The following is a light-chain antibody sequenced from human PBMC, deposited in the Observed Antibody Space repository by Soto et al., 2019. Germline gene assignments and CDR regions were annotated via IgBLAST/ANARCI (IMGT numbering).Light chain of an antibody. CDR3: QQYKDYSPYT. V-gene: IGKV1-39*01. CDR2: AAS. J-gene: IGKJ2*01. Sequence: DIQMTQSPSSLSASVEDRVIITCRASQSISNHLNWYQQKPGKAPKLLIFAASSLQSGVPSRFSGSGSGTEFTLTISRLQPDDFATYYCQQYKDYSPYTFGQGTKVDI. CDR1: QSISNH.